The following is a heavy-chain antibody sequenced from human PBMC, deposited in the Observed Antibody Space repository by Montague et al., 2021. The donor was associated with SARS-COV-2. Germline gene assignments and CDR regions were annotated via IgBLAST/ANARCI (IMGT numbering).Heavy chain of an antibody. CDR3: ARQVTGRYFDWILYGMDV. V-gene: IGHV4-39*01. CDR1: GGSISSSSYY. D-gene: IGHD3-9*01. CDR2: NYYSGSY. Sequence: SETLSLTCTVSGGSISSSSYYWGRLRPPPRKGLVWIGNNYYSGSYNYNLSLKSRVTIYVDTSKNQFSLKLSSVTAADTAVYYCARQVTGRYFDWILYGMDVWGQGTTVTVSS. J-gene: IGHJ6*02.